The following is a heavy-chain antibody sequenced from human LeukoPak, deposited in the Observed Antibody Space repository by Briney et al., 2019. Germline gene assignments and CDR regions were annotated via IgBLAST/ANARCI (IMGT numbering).Heavy chain of an antibody. V-gene: IGHV4-4*09. Sequence: SETLSLTCTASGSISSYYWSWIRQPPGKGLEWIGYIYTSGSTNYNPSLKSRVTISVDTSKNQVSLDLSSVTAADTAVYYCARQKCTSTSCLTKNAFDIWGQGTMVTVSS. CDR2: IYTSGST. CDR3: ARQKCTSTSCLTKNAFDI. D-gene: IGHD2-2*01. CDR1: GSISSYY. J-gene: IGHJ3*02.